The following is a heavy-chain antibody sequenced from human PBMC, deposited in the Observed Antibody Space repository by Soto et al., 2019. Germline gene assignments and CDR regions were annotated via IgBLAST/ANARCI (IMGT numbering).Heavy chain of an antibody. Sequence: QVQLVQSGAEVKKPGTSVRISCKTSGYTFTNYDINWVRQAAGQGLEWMGWMKPKSGYTGSERKFQGRVTLTRDNSMTTAYMELSSLRSDDTAVYYCARGMGSVDYWGQGTLVTVSS. CDR1: GYTFTNYD. J-gene: IGHJ4*02. V-gene: IGHV1-8*01. D-gene: IGHD1-26*01. CDR3: ARGMGSVDY. CDR2: MKPKSGYT.